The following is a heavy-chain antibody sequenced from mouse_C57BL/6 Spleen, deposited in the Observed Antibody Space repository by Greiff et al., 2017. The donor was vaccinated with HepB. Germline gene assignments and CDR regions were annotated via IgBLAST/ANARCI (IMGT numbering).Heavy chain of an antibody. Sequence: EVQVVESEGGLVQPGSSMKLSCTASGFTFSDYYMAWVRPVPEKGLEWVANINYDGSSTYYLDSLKSRFIISRDNAKNLLYLQMSSLKSEDTATYYCAREGDYYGSVWDFDVWGTGTTVTVAS. V-gene: IGHV5-16*01. CDR1: GFTFSDYY. CDR2: INYDGSST. D-gene: IGHD1-1*01. J-gene: IGHJ1*03. CDR3: AREGDYYGSVWDFDV.